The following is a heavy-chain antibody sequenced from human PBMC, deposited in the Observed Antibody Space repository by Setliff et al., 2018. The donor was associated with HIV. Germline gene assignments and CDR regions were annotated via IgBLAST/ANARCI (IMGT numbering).Heavy chain of an antibody. CDR3: ARGHGVYSGSYLAVYFDY. CDR1: GYSVTGDYY. D-gene: IGHD1-26*01. J-gene: IGHJ4*02. Sequence: PSETLSLTCVVSGYSVTGDYYWGWIRQPAGKGLEWIGRFYTSGGTKYNPSLKSRITISVDVSKNQVSLKVSSVTAADTAVYYCARGHGVYSGSYLAVYFDYWGQGTLVTVSS. V-gene: IGHV4-4*07. CDR2: FYTSGGT.